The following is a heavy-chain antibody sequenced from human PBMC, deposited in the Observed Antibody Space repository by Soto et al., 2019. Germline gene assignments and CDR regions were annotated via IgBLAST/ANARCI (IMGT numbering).Heavy chain of an antibody. CDR3: ARIPRYSFPTSDDLDS. Sequence: SVKVPCKPFGYTFYTYTFSWVRQAPGQGLEWMGSITPIYPTTNYAEKFQGRLTVTADGSTSTAYMELSSLTSDDTAVYYCARIPRYSFPTSDDLDSWGQGTLVTVSS. J-gene: IGHJ4*02. CDR2: ITPIYPTT. D-gene: IGHD5-18*01. CDR1: GYTFYTYT. V-gene: IGHV1-69*15.